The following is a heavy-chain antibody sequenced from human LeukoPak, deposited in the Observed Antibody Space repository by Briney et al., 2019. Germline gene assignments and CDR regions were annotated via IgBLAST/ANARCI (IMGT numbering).Heavy chain of an antibody. CDR2: ISAYNGNT. CDR1: GYTFTSYG. D-gene: IGHD2-2*01. V-gene: IGHV1-18*01. Sequence: ASVKVSCKASGYTFTSYGISWVRQAPGQGLEWMGWISAYNGNTSYAQKLQGRVNMTTDTSTSTAYMELRSLRSDDTAVYYCARLWGSVPAATFDYWGQGTLVTVSS. J-gene: IGHJ4*02. CDR3: ARLWGSVPAATFDY.